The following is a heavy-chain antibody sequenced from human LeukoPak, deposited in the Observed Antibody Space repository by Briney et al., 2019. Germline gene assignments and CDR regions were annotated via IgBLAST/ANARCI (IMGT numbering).Heavy chain of an antibody. CDR3: ARGFGASYYYYMDV. Sequence: SETLSLTCTVSGGSISSYYWSWIRQPPGKGLEWIGYIYYSGSTNYNPSLKSRVTISLDTSKNQFSLKLSSVTAADTAVYYCARGFGASYYYYMDVWGKGTTVTVSS. CDR2: IYYSGST. D-gene: IGHD3-10*01. J-gene: IGHJ6*03. CDR1: GGSISSYY. V-gene: IGHV4-59*01.